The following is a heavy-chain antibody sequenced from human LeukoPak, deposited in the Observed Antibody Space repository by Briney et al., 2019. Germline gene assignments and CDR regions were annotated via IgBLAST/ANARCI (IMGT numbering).Heavy chain of an antibody. D-gene: IGHD3-10*01. CDR1: GGSISTSNYY. CDR3: ARESPTYGSLDY. Sequence: SETLSLTCTVSGGSISTSNYYWSWIRQPPGKGLEWIGYFYYSGSTNYNSSLKSRVTISVDTSKNQLSLKLRFVTAADTAVYYCARESPTYGSLDYWGQGTLVTVSS. V-gene: IGHV4-61*01. J-gene: IGHJ4*02. CDR2: FYYSGST.